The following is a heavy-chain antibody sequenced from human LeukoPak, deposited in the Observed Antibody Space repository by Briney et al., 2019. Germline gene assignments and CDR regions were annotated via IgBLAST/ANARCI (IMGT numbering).Heavy chain of an antibody. V-gene: IGHV1-2*02. CDR1: GYTFTGYY. Sequence: ASVKVSCKPSGYTFTGYYMQWVRPAPGQGLEWMGWINPNSGGTNYAQKFQGRVTMTRDTSISTAYMGLSRLRSDDTAVYYCARDPPQNAFDIWGQGTMVTVSS. CDR3: ARDPPQNAFDI. CDR2: INPNSGGT. J-gene: IGHJ3*02.